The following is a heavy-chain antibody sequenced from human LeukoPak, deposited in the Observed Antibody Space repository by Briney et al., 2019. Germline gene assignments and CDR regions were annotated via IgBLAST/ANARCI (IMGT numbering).Heavy chain of an antibody. V-gene: IGHV3-21*01. CDR2: ISTSSSYI. D-gene: IGHD2-15*01. J-gene: IGHJ5*02. CDR3: ARGADGVSSNSRGWFDP. CDR1: GFTFNRYN. Sequence: GGSMRLSCAASGFTFNRYNMNWVRRAPGKGLEWVSSISTSSSYIYYADSVRGRFTISRDNAKNSLYLQMNSLRAEDTAVYSCARGADGVSSNSRGWFDPWGQGTLVTVSS.